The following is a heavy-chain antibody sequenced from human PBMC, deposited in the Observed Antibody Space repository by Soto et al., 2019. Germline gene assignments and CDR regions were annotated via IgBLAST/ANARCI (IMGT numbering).Heavy chain of an antibody. J-gene: IGHJ5*02. CDR2: SSAYNGNT. D-gene: IGHD4-4*01. V-gene: IGHV1-18*01. Sequence: QVQLVQSGAEVKKPGASVKVSCKAYGYTFTSYGISWGRQAPGQGVEWMGWSSAYNGNTNYAQTLQGRVTMTTDTSTSTAYMELRSLRSDDTAVYYCARGGESTVDDNWFDPWGQGTLVTVSS. CDR3: ARGGESTVDDNWFDP. CDR1: GYTFTSYG.